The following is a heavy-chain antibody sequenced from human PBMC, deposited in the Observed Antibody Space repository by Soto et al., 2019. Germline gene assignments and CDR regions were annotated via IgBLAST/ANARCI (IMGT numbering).Heavy chain of an antibody. J-gene: IGHJ4*02. CDR2: TTAILGTR. V-gene: IGHV1-69*13. Sequence: SVKVSCKASGDTLSHYGVSWVRQVPGKGLEWMGGTTAILGTRDYAQKFQGGMTITSDESTTTSYMELNSLTSDDTAVYYCAAGDSSDTGDHWGQGTLVTVSS. D-gene: IGHD5-18*01. CDR3: AAGDSSDTGDH. CDR1: GDTLSHYG.